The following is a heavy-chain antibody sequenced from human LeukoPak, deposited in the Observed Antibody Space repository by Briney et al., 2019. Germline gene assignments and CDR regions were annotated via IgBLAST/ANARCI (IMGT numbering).Heavy chain of an antibody. CDR1: GYSFTNNW. D-gene: IGHD5-12*01. J-gene: IGHJ4*02. CDR3: ARRRGYSGDGLGSGRNYFDY. V-gene: IGHV5-51*01. Sequence: GESLKISCKASGYSFTNNWIAWVRLMPGKGLEWVGIIYPGDSDTRYSPSFQGLVTISADKSITPAYLQWSSLKASDTGMYYCARRRGYSGDGLGSGRNYFDYWGQGTLVTVSS. CDR2: IYPGDSDT.